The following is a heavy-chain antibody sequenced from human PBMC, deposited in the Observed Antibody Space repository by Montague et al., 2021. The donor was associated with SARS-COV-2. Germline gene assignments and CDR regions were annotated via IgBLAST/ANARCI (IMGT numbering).Heavy chain of an antibody. CDR3: ARRESGWLDAFDI. CDR1: TEAFNGYY. V-gene: IGHV4-34*01. D-gene: IGHD6-19*01. CDR2: VSHPGSA. Sequence: SETLSLTCAVYTEAFNGYYWTWIRQPPGKGLEWIGEVSHPGSAKYNPSLKSRVTISVDTSNNQFSVKLTSVTAADTAVYFCARRESGWLDAFDIWGRGTMVTVSS. J-gene: IGHJ3*02.